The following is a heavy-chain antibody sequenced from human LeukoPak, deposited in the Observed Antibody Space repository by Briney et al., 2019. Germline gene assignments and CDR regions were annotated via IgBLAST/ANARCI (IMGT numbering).Heavy chain of an antibody. Sequence: GGPVSLSCAASGFTFSTYWLSWVRQAPAKGLEWVANIKLYGGEEHYVDSVQGRFTISRDNAKNSLYLQINSLRAEDTAVYYCAREWHTTFDYWGQGSLVAVSS. CDR3: AREWHTTFDY. CDR2: IKLYGGEE. D-gene: IGHD1-26*01. CDR1: GFTFSTYW. J-gene: IGHJ4*02. V-gene: IGHV3-7*01.